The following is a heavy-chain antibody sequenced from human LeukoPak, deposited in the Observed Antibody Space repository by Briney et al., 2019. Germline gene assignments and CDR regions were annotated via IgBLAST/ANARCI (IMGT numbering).Heavy chain of an antibody. J-gene: IGHJ6*02. CDR2: IRHDGINE. Sequence: GGSLRLSCAAFGFTFSSYGMHWVRQAPGKGLEWVAYIRHDGINEYYADSVKSRFTISRDNSKKTLYLQMNSLRAEDTAVYYCARAWEVDTAMVTSHYYGMDVWGQGTTVTVSS. V-gene: IGHV3-30*02. CDR3: ARAWEVDTAMVTSHYYGMDV. D-gene: IGHD5-18*01. CDR1: GFTFSSYG.